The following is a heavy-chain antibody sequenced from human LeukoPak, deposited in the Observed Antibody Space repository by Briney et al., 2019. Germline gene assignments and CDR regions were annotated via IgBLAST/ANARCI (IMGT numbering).Heavy chain of an antibody. CDR1: GFTFSSYA. Sequence: GGSLRLSCAAPGFTFSSYAMSWVRQAPGKGLEWVSAISGSGGGTYYADSVKGRFTISRDNSKNTLYLQMNSLRAEDTAVYYCAKEDVVVPAAIEAPYYMDVWGKGTTVTVSS. D-gene: IGHD2-2*02. CDR2: ISGSGGGT. CDR3: AKEDVVVPAAIEAPYYMDV. V-gene: IGHV3-23*01. J-gene: IGHJ6*03.